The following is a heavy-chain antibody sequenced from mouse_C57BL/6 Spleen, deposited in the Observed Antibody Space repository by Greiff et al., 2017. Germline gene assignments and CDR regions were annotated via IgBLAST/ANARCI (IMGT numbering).Heavy chain of an antibody. J-gene: IGHJ2*01. V-gene: IGHV1-69*01. CDR2: LDPSDSYT. CDR3: ARGGIYYDYDGVY. CDR1: GYTFTSYW. D-gene: IGHD2-4*01. Sequence: QVQLQQSGAELVLPGASVKLSCKASGYTFTSYWMHWVKQRPGQGLEWIGELDPSDSYTNYNQKFKGKSTLTVDKSSSTAYMQLSSLTSEDSAVYYCARGGIYYDYDGVYWVQGTTLTVSS.